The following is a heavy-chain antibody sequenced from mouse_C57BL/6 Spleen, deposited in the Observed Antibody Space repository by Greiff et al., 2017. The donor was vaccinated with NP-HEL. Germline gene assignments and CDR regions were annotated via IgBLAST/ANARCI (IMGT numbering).Heavy chain of an antibody. D-gene: IGHD1-1*01. Sequence: QVQLQQPGAELVMPGASVKLSCKASGYTFTSYWMHWVKQRPGQGLAWIGEIDPSDSYTNYNQKFKGKSTLTVDKSSSTAYMQLSSLTSEDSAVYYCARGYYGSPLAYWGQGTLVTVSA. CDR2: IDPSDSYT. J-gene: IGHJ3*01. V-gene: IGHV1-69*01. CDR1: GYTFTSYW. CDR3: ARGYYGSPLAY.